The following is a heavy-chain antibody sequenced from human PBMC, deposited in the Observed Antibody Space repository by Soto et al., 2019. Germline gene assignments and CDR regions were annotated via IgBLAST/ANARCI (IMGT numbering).Heavy chain of an antibody. D-gene: IGHD3-10*01. CDR3: AREYSKNYYGSGSYYPYYYGMDV. Sequence: QVQLVQSGAEVKKPGSSVKVSCKASGGTFSSYAISWVRQAPGQGLEWMGGIIPIFGTANYAQKFQGRVTITADESTSTAYMELSSLRSEDTAVYYCAREYSKNYYGSGSYYPYYYGMDVWGQGTTVTVSS. V-gene: IGHV1-69*01. J-gene: IGHJ6*02. CDR2: IIPIFGTA. CDR1: GGTFSSYA.